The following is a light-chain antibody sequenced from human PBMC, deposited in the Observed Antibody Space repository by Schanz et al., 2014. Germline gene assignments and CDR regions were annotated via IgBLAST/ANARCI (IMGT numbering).Light chain of an antibody. CDR1: SSDVGRDNF. CDR2: EVN. Sequence: QSALTQPASASGSPGQSVTISCTGTSSDVGRDNFVSWYQQHPGKAPTLLIFEVNKRPSGVSNRFSGSKSGNTASLTISGLQAEDEADYYCCSYAGSTTYWLFGGGTKLTVL. CDR3: CSYAGSTTYWL. J-gene: IGLJ3*02. V-gene: IGLV2-23*02.